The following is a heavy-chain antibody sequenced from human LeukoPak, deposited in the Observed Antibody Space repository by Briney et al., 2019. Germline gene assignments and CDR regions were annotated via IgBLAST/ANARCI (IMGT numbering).Heavy chain of an antibody. V-gene: IGHV1-8*02. J-gene: IGHJ4*02. CDR3: ARGIRNYYDSSGYYDY. Sequence: ASVKVSCKASGYTFTSYAMNWVRQAPGQGLEWMGWMNPNSGNTGYAQKFQGRVTMTRNTSISTAYMELSSLRSEDTAVYYCARGIRNYYDSSGYYDYWGQGTLVTVSS. CDR1: GYTFTSYA. CDR2: MNPNSGNT. D-gene: IGHD3-22*01.